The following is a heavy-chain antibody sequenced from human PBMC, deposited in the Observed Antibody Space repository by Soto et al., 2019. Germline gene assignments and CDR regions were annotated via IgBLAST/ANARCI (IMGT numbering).Heavy chain of an antibody. Sequence: ASVKVSCKASGYTFTKYIIHWVRQAPGQRLEWMGWINAGKGNTKYSQKFQGRVTITRDTSASKAYMELRSLRSEDTAVYYCARDRVWTTVVTEGDSFHIWPAGTMVTVSS. V-gene: IGHV1-3*01. CDR2: INAGKGNT. CDR1: GYTFTKYI. CDR3: ARDRVWTTVVTEGDSFHI. D-gene: IGHD4-17*01. J-gene: IGHJ3*02.